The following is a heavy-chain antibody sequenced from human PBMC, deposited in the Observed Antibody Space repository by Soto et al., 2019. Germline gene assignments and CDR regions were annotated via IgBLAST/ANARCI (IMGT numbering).Heavy chain of an antibody. CDR1: GGSINSGGYH. V-gene: IGHV4-31*03. CDR2: IYYRGNT. J-gene: IGHJ5*02. D-gene: IGHD2-21*01. CDR3: ARTSDLGFRDWCDP. Sequence: ASETLSLTCSVSGGSINSGGYHWTWIRQHPEKGLEWIGYIYYRGNTYYNPSLRSRLTISVDTSKNQFSLNLTSVTAADTAVYYCARTSDLGFRDWCDPWGQGTLVTVSS.